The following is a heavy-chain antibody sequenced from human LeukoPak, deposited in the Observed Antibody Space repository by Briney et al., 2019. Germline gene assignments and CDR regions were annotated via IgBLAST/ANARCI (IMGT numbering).Heavy chain of an antibody. V-gene: IGHV4-59*01. D-gene: IGHD2-2*01. CDR1: GGSISSYY. Sequence: SETLSLTCTVSGGSISSYYWSWIRQPPGKGLEWIGYIYYSGSTNYNPSLKSRVTISVDTSKNQFSLKLSSVTAADTAVYYCARHYSPRSYCSSTSCPYYFDYWGQGALVTVSS. CDR2: IYYSGST. J-gene: IGHJ4*02. CDR3: ARHYSPRSYCSSTSCPYYFDY.